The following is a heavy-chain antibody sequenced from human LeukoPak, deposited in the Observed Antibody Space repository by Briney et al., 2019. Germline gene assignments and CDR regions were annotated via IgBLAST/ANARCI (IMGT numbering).Heavy chain of an antibody. CDR2: IYYSGST. J-gene: IGHJ3*02. Sequence: PSETLSLTCTVSGGSISSSSYYWGWIRQPPGKGLEWIGSIYYSGSTYYNPSLKSRVTISVDTSKNQFSLKLSSVTAADTAVYYCARLVVVVAAKSDAFDIWGQGTMVTVSS. CDR1: GGSISSSSYY. V-gene: IGHV4-39*01. CDR3: ARLVVVVAAKSDAFDI. D-gene: IGHD2-15*01.